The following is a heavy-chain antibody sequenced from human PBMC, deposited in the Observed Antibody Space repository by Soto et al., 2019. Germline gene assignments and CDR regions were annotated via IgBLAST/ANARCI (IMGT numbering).Heavy chain of an antibody. CDR3: ARDQAFYGDTQWFDP. Sequence: SETLSLTCTVSGGSISSGGYYWSWIRQHPGKGLEWIGYIYYSGSTYYNPSLKSRVTISVDTSKNQFSLKLSSVTAADTAVYYCARDQAFYGDTQWFDPWGQGTLVTVSS. V-gene: IGHV4-31*03. CDR2: IYYSGST. J-gene: IGHJ5*02. CDR1: GGSISSGGYY. D-gene: IGHD4-17*01.